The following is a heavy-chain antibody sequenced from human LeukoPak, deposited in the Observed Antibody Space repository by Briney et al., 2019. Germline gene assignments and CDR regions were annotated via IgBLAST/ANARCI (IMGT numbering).Heavy chain of an antibody. Sequence: GGSLRLSCAASGFTFRNYVIHWVRQAPGKGLEWVEVTSSDLNVKLYADSVKGRFTISRDNSRSTLYLQMNSLRPEDTAIYYCAREGYYGSGSPPSLYFDYWGQGTLVTVSS. CDR1: GFTFRNYV. CDR3: AREGYYGSGSPPSLYFDY. J-gene: IGHJ4*02. V-gene: IGHV3-30-3*01. CDR2: TSSDLNVK. D-gene: IGHD3-10*01.